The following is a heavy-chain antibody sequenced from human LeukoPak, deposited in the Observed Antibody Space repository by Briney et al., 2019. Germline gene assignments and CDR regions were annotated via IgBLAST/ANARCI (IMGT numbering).Heavy chain of an antibody. CDR3: ASITMVRGLTYYYYYGMDV. CDR2: IIPIFGTA. D-gene: IGHD3-10*01. CDR1: GGTFISYA. Sequence: GASVKVSCKASGGTFISYAISWVRQAPGQGLEWMGGIIPIFGTANYAQKFQGRVTITADESTSTAYMELSSLRSEDTAVYYCASITMVRGLTYYYYYGMDVWGQGTTVTVSS. V-gene: IGHV1-69*13. J-gene: IGHJ6*02.